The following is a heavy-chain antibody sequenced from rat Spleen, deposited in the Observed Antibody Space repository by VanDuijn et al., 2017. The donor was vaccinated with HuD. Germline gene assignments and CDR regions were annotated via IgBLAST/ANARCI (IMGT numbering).Heavy chain of an antibody. V-gene: IGHV2-47*01. D-gene: IGHD1-3*01. CDR3: TRPSFNYYVMDA. Sequence: QVQLKESGPGLVQPSQTLSLTCTVSGLSLTSNSVSWIRQPPGKGLEWMGVIWSNGGTDYNSAIKSRLSISRDTSKSQVFLKMNSLQTDDTGTYYCTRPSFNYYVMDAWGQGASVTVSS. CDR2: IWSNGGT. CDR1: GLSLTSNS. J-gene: IGHJ4*01.